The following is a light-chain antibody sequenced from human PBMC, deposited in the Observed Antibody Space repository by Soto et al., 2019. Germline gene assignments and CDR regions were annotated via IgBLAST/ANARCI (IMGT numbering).Light chain of an antibody. Sequence: ELVLTQSPAILSLSPGERATLSCRASQSVSSYLAWYQQKPGQAPRLLIYDVSIRATDIPARFSGSGSGTDFPLTISSLEPEDFAMYYCQHRSNWPLTFGGGTKVEIK. V-gene: IGKV3-11*01. J-gene: IGKJ4*01. CDR2: DVS. CDR1: QSVSSY. CDR3: QHRSNWPLT.